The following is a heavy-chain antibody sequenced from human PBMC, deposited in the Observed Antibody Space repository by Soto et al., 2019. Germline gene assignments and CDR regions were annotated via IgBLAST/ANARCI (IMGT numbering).Heavy chain of an antibody. J-gene: IGHJ4*02. V-gene: IGHV2-5*01. Sequence: SGRTLVNPTQTLTLTCTFSGFSLSTTGVGVSWIRQPPGKALEWLALIYWHDDKRYSPSLKSRLTITKDTSKNQVVLTMTNMDPVDTATYYCTHRGGATVGLYYFDYWGQGALVTVSS. CDR1: GFSLSTTGVG. D-gene: IGHD3-16*01. CDR2: IYWHDDK. CDR3: THRGGATVGLYYFDY.